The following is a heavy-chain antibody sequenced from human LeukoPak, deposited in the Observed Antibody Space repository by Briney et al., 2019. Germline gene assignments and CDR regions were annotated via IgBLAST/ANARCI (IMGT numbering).Heavy chain of an antibody. V-gene: IGHV3-30-3*01. CDR2: ISYDGSNK. Sequence: PGGSLRLSCAASGFTFSSYAMHWVRQAPGKGLEWVAVISYDGSNKYYADPVKGRFTISRDNAKNSLYLQMNSLRAEDTAVYYCARGNIWSGYSDYWGQGTLVTVSS. CDR1: GFTFSSYA. J-gene: IGHJ4*02. CDR3: ARGNIWSGYSDY. D-gene: IGHD3-3*01.